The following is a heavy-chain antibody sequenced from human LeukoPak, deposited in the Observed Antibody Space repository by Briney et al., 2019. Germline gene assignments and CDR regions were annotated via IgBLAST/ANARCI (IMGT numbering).Heavy chain of an antibody. CDR3: ARTTTVVSGGFGY. CDR2: ISSSSSYI. CDR1: GFTFSSYS. D-gene: IGHD4-23*01. J-gene: IGHJ4*02. V-gene: IGHV3-21*01. Sequence: GGSLRLSCAASGFTFSSYSMNWVRQAPGKGLEWVSSISSSSSYIYYADSVKGRFTISRDNAKDSLYLQMNSLRAEDTAVYYCARTTTVVSGGFGYWGQGTLVTVSS.